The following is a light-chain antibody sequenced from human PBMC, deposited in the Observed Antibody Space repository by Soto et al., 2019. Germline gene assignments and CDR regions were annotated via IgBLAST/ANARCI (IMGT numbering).Light chain of an antibody. CDR2: DAS. Sequence: EIVMTQSPATLSLSPGERATLSCRASQTIDNTLAWYQRKPGQAPRLLIYDASTRATGVPARFSGSGSGTDFTLTISSLEPEDFAVYYCQQRSNWPLTFGPGTKVDIK. CDR1: QTIDNT. V-gene: IGKV3-11*01. J-gene: IGKJ3*01. CDR3: QQRSNWPLT.